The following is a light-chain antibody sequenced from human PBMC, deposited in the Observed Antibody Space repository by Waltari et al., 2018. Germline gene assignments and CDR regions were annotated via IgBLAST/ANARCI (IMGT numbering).Light chain of an antibody. V-gene: IGLV2-14*01. CDR2: DVS. CDR1: RSDVRGYHY. J-gene: IGLJ3*02. CDR3: SSYTSSSSNWV. Sequence: QSALTHPASVSGSPGQSLTLSCTGTRSDVRGYHYFSWYQQHPGKAPKLMIYDVSNRPSGVSNRFSGSKSGNTASRTISGLQGEDDADYYCSSYTSSSSNWVFGGGTKLTVL.